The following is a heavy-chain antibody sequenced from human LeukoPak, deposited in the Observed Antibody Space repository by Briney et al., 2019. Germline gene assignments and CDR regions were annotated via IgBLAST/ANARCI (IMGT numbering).Heavy chain of an antibody. J-gene: IGHJ6*02. CDR1: GGSISSYY. CDR3: ASPGYCSGGRCYGMDV. D-gene: IGHD2-15*01. V-gene: IGHV4-59*08. Sequence: SETLSLTCTVSGGSISSYYWSWIRQPPGKGLEWMGYIYYSGSTNYNPSLKSRVTISVDTSKNQFSLKLSSVTAADTAVYYCASPGYCSGGRCYGMDVWGQGTTVTVSS. CDR2: IYYSGST.